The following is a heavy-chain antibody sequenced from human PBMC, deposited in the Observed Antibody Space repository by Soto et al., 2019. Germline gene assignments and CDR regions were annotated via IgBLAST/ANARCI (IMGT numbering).Heavy chain of an antibody. J-gene: IGHJ4*02. CDR1: GLSFSSYA. Sequence: QVQLVESGGGVVQPGRSLRLSCAASGLSFSSYAMHWVRRAPGKWLEWVAVISYDGRNKYYADSVKGRFTISRDNSENTLYLQMNSLRAEDTAVYYCAREIERLLGYWGQGSLVTVSS. CDR2: ISYDGRNK. V-gene: IGHV3-30*04. CDR3: AREIERLLGY. D-gene: IGHD3-3*01.